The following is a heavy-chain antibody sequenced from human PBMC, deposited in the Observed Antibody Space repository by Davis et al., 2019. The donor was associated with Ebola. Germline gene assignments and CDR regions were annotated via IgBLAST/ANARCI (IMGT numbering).Heavy chain of an antibody. J-gene: IGHJ4*02. D-gene: IGHD6-13*01. CDR1: GFTFSSYS. CDR3: ARPGRSTSPGY. CDR2: ITSDGTST. V-gene: IGHV3-48*02. Sequence: PGGSLRLSCAASGFTFSSYSMNWVRQAPGKGLEWISDITSDGTSTSYADSVKGRFTISRDNANNLLYLQTNSLRDEDTAVYYCARPGRSTSPGYWGQGTLVTVSS.